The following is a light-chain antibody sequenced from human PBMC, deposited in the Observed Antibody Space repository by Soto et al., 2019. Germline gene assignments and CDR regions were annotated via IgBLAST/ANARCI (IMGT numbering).Light chain of an antibody. CDR2: KAS. V-gene: IGKV1-5*03. J-gene: IGKJ1*01. Sequence: DIQVAQSPSTLSASVGDRVTITCRASQSVNAWLAWYQQKPGTAPKLLIYKASTLDRGVSSRFSGSGSGTEFTLIISSLQPEDSATYYCQQYSSYAPWLFGQGTKVEI. CDR1: QSVNAW. CDR3: QQYSSYAPWL.